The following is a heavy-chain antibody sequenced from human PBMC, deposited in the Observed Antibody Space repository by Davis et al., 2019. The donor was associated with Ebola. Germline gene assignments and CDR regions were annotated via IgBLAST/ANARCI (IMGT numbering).Heavy chain of an antibody. D-gene: IGHD4-17*01. CDR1: GGSFSGYY. CDR2: IYYSGST. CDR3: ARETTVTLIDY. J-gene: IGHJ4*02. Sequence: MPSETLSLTCAVYGGSFSGYYWSWIRQPPGKGLEWIGYIYYSGSTYYNPSLKSRVTISVDTSKNQFSLKLSSVTAADTAVYYCARETTVTLIDYWGQGTLVTVSS. V-gene: IGHV4-34*01.